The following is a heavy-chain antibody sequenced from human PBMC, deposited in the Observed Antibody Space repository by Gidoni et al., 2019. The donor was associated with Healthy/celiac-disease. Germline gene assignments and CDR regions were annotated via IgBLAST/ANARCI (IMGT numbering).Heavy chain of an antibody. CDR1: GFTFCSFG. CDR3: AKDWRYYDSSGYLDS. J-gene: IGHJ4*02. D-gene: IGHD3-22*01. V-gene: IGHV3-30*18. CDR2: ISYDGTIK. Sequence: QVQLVESGGGVVQPGRSLRLSCAASGFTFCSFGMHWVRQPPGKGLEWVAVISYDGTIKYYADSVKGRFTFSRDNSKNTLYLQMHSLRTEDTAVYYCAKDWRYYDSSGYLDSWGQGSLVTVSS.